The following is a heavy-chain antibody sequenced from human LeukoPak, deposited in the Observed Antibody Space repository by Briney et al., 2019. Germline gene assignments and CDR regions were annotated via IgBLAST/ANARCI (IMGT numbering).Heavy chain of an antibody. CDR1: GLTFSNSW. Sequence: GGSLRLSCAVSGLTFSNSWMDWVRQAPGKGLEWVASINPDGNKKYSADSVKGRFTISRDNSKNTLYLQMDSLRADDTAVYYCARYSGSYYYPPAWDLWGQGTLVTVSS. J-gene: IGHJ4*02. CDR3: ARYSGSYYYPPAWDL. D-gene: IGHD1-26*01. V-gene: IGHV3-7*03. CDR2: INPDGNKK.